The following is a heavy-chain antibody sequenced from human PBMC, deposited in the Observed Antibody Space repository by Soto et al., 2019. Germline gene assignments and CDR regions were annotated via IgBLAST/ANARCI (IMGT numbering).Heavy chain of an antibody. D-gene: IGHD6-6*01. Sequence: SVKVSCKASGGTFSSYAISWVRQAPGQGLEWMGGIIPIFGTANYAQKFQGRVTITADESTSTAYMELSSLRSEDTAVYYCARGFSFSARDFVYWGQGTLVTVSS. CDR1: GGTFSSYA. V-gene: IGHV1-69*13. CDR2: IIPIFGTA. J-gene: IGHJ4*02. CDR3: ARGFSFSARDFVY.